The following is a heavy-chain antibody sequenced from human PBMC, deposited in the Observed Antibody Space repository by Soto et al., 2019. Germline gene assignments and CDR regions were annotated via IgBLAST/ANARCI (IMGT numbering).Heavy chain of an antibody. CDR2: IYYSGST. Sequence: SDTLSVTWTVSGGPISSGDYYWSWIRQTPGKGLEWIGYIYYSGSTYYNPSLKSRVTISVDTSKNQFSLKLSSVTAADTAVYYCARVSRIQLWSHYFDYWGQGTLVTVSS. V-gene: IGHV4-30-4*02. CDR1: GGPISSGDYY. CDR3: ARVSRIQLWSHYFDY. D-gene: IGHD5-18*01. J-gene: IGHJ4*02.